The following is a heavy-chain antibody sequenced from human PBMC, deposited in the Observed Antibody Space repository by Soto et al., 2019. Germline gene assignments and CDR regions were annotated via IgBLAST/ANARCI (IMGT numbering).Heavy chain of an antibody. CDR3: ARSLWFGELH. V-gene: IGHV2-5*02. CDR2: IYWDNEK. J-gene: IGHJ4*02. D-gene: IGHD3-10*01. CDR1: GFSLSTTGVG. Sequence: QITLKESGPTLVKPTQTLTLTCSFSGFSLSTTGVGVGWIRQSPGKALEWLAIIYWDNEKRYSPSLKSRVTITKDTSKNQVVLTVTNMDPVDTGRYYCARSLWFGELHWGQGALVTVSS.